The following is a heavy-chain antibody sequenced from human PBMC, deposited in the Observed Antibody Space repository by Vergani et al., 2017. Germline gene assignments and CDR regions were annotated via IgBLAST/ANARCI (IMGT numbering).Heavy chain of an antibody. CDR3: ATAARYFDWLRGGYYGMDV. CDR1: GYTFTSYD. CDR2: MNPNSGNT. D-gene: IGHD3-9*01. J-gene: IGHJ6*02. Sequence: QVQLVQSGAEVKKPGASVKVSCKASGYTFTSYDINWVRQATGQGLEWMGWMNPNSGNTGYAQKFQGRVTMTRNTSISTAYMELSSLRSEDTAVYYCATAARYFDWLRGGYYGMDVWGQGTTVTVSS. V-gene: IGHV1-8*01.